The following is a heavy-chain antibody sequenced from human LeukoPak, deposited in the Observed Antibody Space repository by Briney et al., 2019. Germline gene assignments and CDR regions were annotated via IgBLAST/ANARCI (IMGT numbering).Heavy chain of an antibody. J-gene: IGHJ4*02. CDR2: ISGSGGST. D-gene: IGHD3-22*01. CDR3: AKVPPYYYDSSGYYLGY. CDR1: GFTFSSYA. V-gene: IGHV3-23*01. Sequence: GGSLRLPRAASGFTFSSYAMSWVRRAPGKGLEWVSAISGSGGSTYYADSVKGRFTISRDNSKNTLYLQMNSLRAEDTAVYYCAKVPPYYYDSSGYYLGYWGQGTLVTVSS.